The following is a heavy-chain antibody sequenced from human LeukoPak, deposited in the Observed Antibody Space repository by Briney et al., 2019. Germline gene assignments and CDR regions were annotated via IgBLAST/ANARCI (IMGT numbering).Heavy chain of an antibody. D-gene: IGHD2-2*01. CDR1: GFPLSSFA. CDR3: AKDRYCSSTSCYVTALGWFDP. CDR2: ISGSGGAT. V-gene: IGHV3-23*01. Sequence: GGSLRLSCAASGFPLSSFAMGWARQAPGKGLEWVSGISGSGGATYYPDSVKGRFTISRDNSKNTLYLQMNSLRAEDTAVYYCAKDRYCSSTSCYVTALGWFDPWGQGTLVTVSS. J-gene: IGHJ5*02.